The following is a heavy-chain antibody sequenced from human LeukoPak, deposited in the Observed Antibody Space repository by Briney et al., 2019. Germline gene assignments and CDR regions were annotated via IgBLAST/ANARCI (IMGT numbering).Heavy chain of an antibody. CDR1: GYTFTSYY. V-gene: IGHV1-46*04. J-gene: IGHJ4*02. CDR2: INPSGGST. D-gene: IGHD4-23*01. Sequence: ASVKVSCKASGYTFTSYYMHWVRQAPGQGLEWMGIINPSGGSTIYAQKLQGRVTMTRDTSTSTVYMEVSRLRSEDTAVYYCARDAVDRLYDYWGQGTLVTVSS. CDR3: ARDAVDRLYDY.